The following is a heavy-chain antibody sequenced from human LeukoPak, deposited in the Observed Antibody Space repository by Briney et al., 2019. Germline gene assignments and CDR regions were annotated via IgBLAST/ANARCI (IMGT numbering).Heavy chain of an antibody. CDR3: ARGGCSGGSCYPRYYYGMDV. CDR2: IKQDGSEK. CDR1: GFTFSSYW. Sequence: PGGSLRLSCAASGFTFSSYWMSWVRQAPGKGLEWVANIKQDGSEKYHVDSVKGRFTISRDNAKNSLYLQMNSLRAGDTAVYYCARGGCSGGSCYPRYYYGMDVWGKGTTVTVSS. D-gene: IGHD2-15*01. V-gene: IGHV3-7*01. J-gene: IGHJ6*04.